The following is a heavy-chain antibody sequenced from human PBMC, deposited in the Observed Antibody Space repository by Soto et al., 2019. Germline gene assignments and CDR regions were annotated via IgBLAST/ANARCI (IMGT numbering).Heavy chain of an antibody. CDR1: GFTISDYA. CDR3: ATGGRQWLVTSDFNY. D-gene: IGHD6-19*01. Sequence: VQLVESGGGVVQPGRSLRLSCAASGFTISDYAMHWVRQAPGKGLEWVAVVSHDGRNTHCADSVKGRFTISRDSSKNTVSLEMTSLRAEDTAVYYCATGGRQWLVTSDFNYWGQGALVTVFS. CDR2: VSHDGRNT. V-gene: IGHV3-30*03. J-gene: IGHJ4*02.